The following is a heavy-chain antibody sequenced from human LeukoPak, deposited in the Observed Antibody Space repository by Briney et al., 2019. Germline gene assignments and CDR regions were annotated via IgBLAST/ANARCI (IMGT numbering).Heavy chain of an antibody. J-gene: IGHJ4*02. CDR3: ARLGPGIAAE. Sequence: SETLSLTCTVSGGSISSYYWSWIRLPPGKGLEWIGYIYYSGGTNYNPSLKSRVTISVDTSKNQFSLKLSSVTAADTAVYYCARLGPGIAAEWGQGTLVTVSS. D-gene: IGHD6-13*01. V-gene: IGHV4-59*08. CDR1: GGSISSYY. CDR2: IYYSGGT.